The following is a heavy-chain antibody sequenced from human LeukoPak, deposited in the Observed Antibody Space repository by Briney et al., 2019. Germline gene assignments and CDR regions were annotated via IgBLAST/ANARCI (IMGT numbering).Heavy chain of an antibody. D-gene: IGHD3-10*01. CDR2: INRDETTI. V-gene: IGHV3-74*01. CDR3: ATGTYYGSGSPDY. Sequence: GGSLRLSCAASGFTFSNYWMHWVRQAPGKGLLWVSGINRDETTITYADFVKGRFTISRDNAKNSLYLQMNSLRAEDTAVYYCATGTYYGSGSPDYWGQGILVTVSS. J-gene: IGHJ4*02. CDR1: GFTFSNYW.